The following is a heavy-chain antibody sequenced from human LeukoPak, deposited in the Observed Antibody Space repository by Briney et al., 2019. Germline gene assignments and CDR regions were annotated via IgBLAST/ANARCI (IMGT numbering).Heavy chain of an antibody. CDR2: IYPRGST. CDR1: GGSISSSSYY. D-gene: IGHD7-27*01. Sequence: SETLSLTCNVSGGSISSSSYYWGCIRQSPGKGLECIGYIYPRGSTYYNPSLKSRVILSLDKSANQFSLNLSSVTAADTAVYYCARFSPRAMGNYLDFWGQGTLVTVSS. V-gene: IGHV4-39*07. CDR3: ARFSPRAMGNYLDF. J-gene: IGHJ4*02.